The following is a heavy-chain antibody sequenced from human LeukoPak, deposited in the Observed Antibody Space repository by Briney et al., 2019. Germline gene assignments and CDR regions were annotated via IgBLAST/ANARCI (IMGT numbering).Heavy chain of an antibody. Sequence: GRSLRLSCAASGFTFSSYGMHWVRQAPGKGLEWVAVIWYDGSNKYYADSVKGRFTISRDNSKNTLYLQMNSLRAEDTAVYYCASLGRELLWFGELPSWGQGTLVTVSS. CDR2: IWYDGSNK. CDR3: ASLGRELLWFGELPS. CDR1: GFTFSSYG. V-gene: IGHV3-33*01. D-gene: IGHD3-10*01. J-gene: IGHJ4*02.